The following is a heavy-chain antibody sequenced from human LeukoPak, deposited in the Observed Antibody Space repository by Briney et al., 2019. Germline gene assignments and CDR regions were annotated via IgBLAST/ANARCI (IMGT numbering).Heavy chain of an antibody. CDR3: AREEGDYYDSSGYPNYFDY. CDR1: GGSISSSLW. D-gene: IGHD3-22*01. V-gene: IGHV4-4*02. Sequence: SETLSLTCVVSGGSISSSLWWSWVRQPPGKGLEWIGEIYHSGTTNYNPSLKSRVTISVDKSKNQFSLKLNSVTAADTAVYYCAREEGDYYDSSGYPNYFDYWGQGTLVTVSS. CDR2: IYHSGTT. J-gene: IGHJ4*02.